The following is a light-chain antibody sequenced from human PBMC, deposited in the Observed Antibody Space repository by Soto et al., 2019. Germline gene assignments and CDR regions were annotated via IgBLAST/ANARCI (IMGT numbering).Light chain of an antibody. CDR1: QSLLHSNGYNY. CDR3: MKALQTPVT. V-gene: IGKV2-28*01. CDR2: LGS. J-gene: IGKJ5*01. Sequence: DIVMTQSPLSLPVNPGQPASISCRSSQSLLHSNGYNYLDWYLQKPGQSPQLLIYLGSNRASGVPDRFSGSGSGTDVTLKISRVDAEDVGVYYFMKALQTPVTFGQGTRLEIK.